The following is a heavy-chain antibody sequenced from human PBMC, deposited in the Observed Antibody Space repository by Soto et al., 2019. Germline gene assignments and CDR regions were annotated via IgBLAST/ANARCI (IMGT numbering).Heavy chain of an antibody. V-gene: IGHV1-69*06. CDR2: IIPIFGTA. D-gene: IGHD2-21*01. Sequence: SVKVSCKASGGTFSSYAISWVRQAPGQGLEWMGGIIPIFGTANYAQKFQGRVTITADKSTSTAYMELSSLRSEDTAVYYCARALFAHSWFDPWGQGTLVTVSS. CDR1: GGTFSSYA. CDR3: ARALFAHSWFDP. J-gene: IGHJ5*02.